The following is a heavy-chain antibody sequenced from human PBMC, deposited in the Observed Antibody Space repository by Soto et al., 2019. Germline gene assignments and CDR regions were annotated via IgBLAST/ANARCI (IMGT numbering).Heavy chain of an antibody. Sequence: ASVKVSCKVSGYTLTELSMHWVRQAPGKGLEWMGGFDPEDGETIYAQKFQGRVTMTRNTSISTAYMELSSLRSEDTAVYYCARGLGYDFWSGPYYYMDVWGKGTTVTVSS. D-gene: IGHD3-3*01. CDR3: ARGLGYDFWSGPYYYMDV. CDR1: GYTLTELS. CDR2: FDPEDGET. V-gene: IGHV1-24*01. J-gene: IGHJ6*03.